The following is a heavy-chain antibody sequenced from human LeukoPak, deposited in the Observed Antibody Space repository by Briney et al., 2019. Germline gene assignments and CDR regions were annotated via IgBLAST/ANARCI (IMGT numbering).Heavy chain of an antibody. J-gene: IGHJ4*02. Sequence: HPGGSLRLSCAASGFTFSSYWMSWVRQAPGKGLEWVANINQDGSEKYYVDSVKGRFTISRDNAKNSLYLQMNSLRAEDTAEYYCARARRLDWLLNYWGQGTLVTVSS. CDR3: ARARRLDWLLNY. D-gene: IGHD3-9*01. V-gene: IGHV3-7*01. CDR2: INQDGSEK. CDR1: GFTFSSYW.